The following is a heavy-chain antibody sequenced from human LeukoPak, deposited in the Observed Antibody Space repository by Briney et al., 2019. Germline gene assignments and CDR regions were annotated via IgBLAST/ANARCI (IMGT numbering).Heavy chain of an antibody. CDR3: ASAYSSSWYYFDY. CDR2: IYYSGST. Sequence: SWVRQAPGKGLEWIGYIYYSGSTYYNPSLKSRVTISVDTSKNQFSLKLSSVTAADTAVYYCASAYSSSWYYFDYWGQGTLVTVSS. D-gene: IGHD6-13*01. V-gene: IGHV4-31*02. J-gene: IGHJ4*02.